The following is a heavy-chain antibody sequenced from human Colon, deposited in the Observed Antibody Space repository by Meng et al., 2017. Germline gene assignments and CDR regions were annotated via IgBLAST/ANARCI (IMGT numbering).Heavy chain of an antibody. CDR1: GFTFSTYS. CDR2: ISSDGSYI. J-gene: IGHJ4*02. CDR3: ARDMSSGWTDYYYFDY. D-gene: IGHD6-19*01. V-gene: IGHV3-21*01. Sequence: ESLKISCAASGFTFSTYSMNWVRQAPGKGLEWVSSISSDGSYIYYADSVKGRFTISRDNAKNSLYLQMNSLRAEDTAVYYCARDMSSGWTDYYYFDYWGQGTLVTVSS.